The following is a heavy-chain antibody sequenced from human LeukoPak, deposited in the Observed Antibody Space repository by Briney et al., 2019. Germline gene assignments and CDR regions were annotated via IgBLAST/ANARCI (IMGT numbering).Heavy chain of an antibody. J-gene: IGHJ4*02. CDR3: ARDSDEYGDSHIDY. CDR2: IWNDGSHK. D-gene: IGHD4-17*01. CDR1: GFTFSNFG. Sequence: GGSLRLSRAASGFTFSNFGLYWVRQPPGKGLEWVALIWNDGSHKYYDDSVKDRFTISRDNSQSTLHLQMNNLRAEDTAFYYCARDSDEYGDSHIDYWGQGTLVTVSS. V-gene: IGHV3-33*01.